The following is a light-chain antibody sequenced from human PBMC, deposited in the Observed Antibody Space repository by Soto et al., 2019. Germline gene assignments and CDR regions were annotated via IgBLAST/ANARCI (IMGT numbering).Light chain of an antibody. J-gene: IGKJ5*01. CDR1: QSVNTNY. Sequence: EIVLTQSPGTLSFSPGERATPSCRASQSVNTNYLAWYQQKSGQAPRLLIYGASSRATGIPDRFSGSGSGTDFTLTISRLEPEDFAAYFCQQYGTSPITFGQGTRLEIK. V-gene: IGKV3-20*01. CDR2: GAS. CDR3: QQYGTSPIT.